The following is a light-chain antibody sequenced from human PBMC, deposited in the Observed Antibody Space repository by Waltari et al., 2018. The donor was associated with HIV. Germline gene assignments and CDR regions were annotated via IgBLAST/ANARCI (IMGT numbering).Light chain of an antibody. CDR2: WAS. CDR3: QQYYSTIT. CDR1: QSVLYNSNNKDY. Sequence: DIVMTQSPDSLAVSLGERATINCRSSQSVLYNSNNKDYLAWYHQKPGQPPKLIIYWASTRDSGVPDRFSGSGSGTDFTLNISSLQAEDVAVYYCQQYYSTITFGQGTRLEIK. V-gene: IGKV4-1*01. J-gene: IGKJ5*01.